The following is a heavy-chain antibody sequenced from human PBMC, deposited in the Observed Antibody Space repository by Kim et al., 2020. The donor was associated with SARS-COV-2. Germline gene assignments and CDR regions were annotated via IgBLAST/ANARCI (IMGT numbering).Heavy chain of an antibody. V-gene: IGHV3-11*01. CDR3: VREPAS. Sequence: GGYLRLSCAASGFSFSDYYMSWIRHAPGKGLEWVAYINSDGSSTDYADSVNVRFTISRSTATKSLSLQMNRLTPEYTAVYYCVREPASWGQATLVTVSS. J-gene: IGHJ5*02. CDR2: INSDGSST. CDR1: GFSFSDYY.